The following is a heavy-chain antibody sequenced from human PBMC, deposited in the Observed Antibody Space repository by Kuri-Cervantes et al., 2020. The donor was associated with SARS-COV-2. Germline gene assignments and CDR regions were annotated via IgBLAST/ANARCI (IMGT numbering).Heavy chain of an antibody. Sequence: ASVKVSCKASGYTFTGYYMHWVRQAPGQGLEWMGWINPNSGGTNYAQKFQGRVTMTRDTSISTAYMELCRLRSDDTAVYYCARSRKTLSGYRYGPPDPFDIWGQGTEVTVSS. CDR3: ARSRKTLSGYRYGPPDPFDI. D-gene: IGHD3-3*01. CDR2: INPNSGGT. J-gene: IGHJ3*02. CDR1: GYTFTGYY. V-gene: IGHV1-2*02.